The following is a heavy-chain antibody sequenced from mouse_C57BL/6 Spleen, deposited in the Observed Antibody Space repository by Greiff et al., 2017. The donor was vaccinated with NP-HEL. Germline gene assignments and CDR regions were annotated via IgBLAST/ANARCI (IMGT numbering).Heavy chain of an antibody. CDR1: GYTFTSYW. D-gene: IGHD2-2*01. V-gene: IGHV1-52*01. J-gene: IGHJ2*01. Sequence: QVQLQQPGAELVRPGSSVKLSCKASGYTFTSYWMHWVKQRPIQGLEWIGNIDPSDSETHYNQKFKDKATLTVDKSSSTAYMQLSSLTSEDSAVYYCAREGWLRRYFDYWGQGTTLTVSS. CDR2: IDPSDSET. CDR3: AREGWLRRYFDY.